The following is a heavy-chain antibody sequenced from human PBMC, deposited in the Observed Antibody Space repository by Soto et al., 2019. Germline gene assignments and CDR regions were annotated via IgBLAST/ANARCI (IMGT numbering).Heavy chain of an antibody. Sequence: QVQLQESGPGLVKPSETLSLTCTVSGGSISSYYWSWIRQPPGKGLEWIGYIYYSGSTNYNPSLKSRVTISVDTSKNQLSLKLSSVTAADTAVYYCARDARSSSGYYYSRFDYWGQGTLVTVSS. D-gene: IGHD3-22*01. CDR1: GGSISSYY. CDR2: IYYSGST. V-gene: IGHV4-59*01. CDR3: ARDARSSSGYYYSRFDY. J-gene: IGHJ4*02.